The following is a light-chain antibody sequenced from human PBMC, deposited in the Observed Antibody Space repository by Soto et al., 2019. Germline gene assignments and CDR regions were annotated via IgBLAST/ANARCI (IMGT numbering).Light chain of an antibody. CDR3: QQYDNSPIT. CDR1: QSISSSF. CDR2: GAS. Sequence: EMVLTQSPGILSLSPGERASLSSGASQSISSSFLAWYQQKPGQAPRLLIYGASSRATGIPDRFSGTGSETDFTLTISRLEPEDFAVYYCQQYDNSPITFGQGTRLEIK. V-gene: IGKV3-20*01. J-gene: IGKJ5*01.